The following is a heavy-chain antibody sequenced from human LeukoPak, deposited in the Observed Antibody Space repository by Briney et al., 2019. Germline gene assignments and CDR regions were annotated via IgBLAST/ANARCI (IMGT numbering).Heavy chain of an antibody. CDR2: FDPEDGET. V-gene: IGHV1-24*01. J-gene: IGHJ6*02. CDR3: ATESSVAVAGRSAEAYYYYGMDV. CDR1: GYTLTELS. Sequence: GASVKVSCKVSGYTLTELSMHWVRQAPGKGLEWMGGFDPEDGETIYAQKFQGRVTMTEDTSTDTAYMELSSLRSEDTAVYYCATESSVAVAGRSAEAYYYYGMDVWGQGTTVTVPS. D-gene: IGHD6-19*01.